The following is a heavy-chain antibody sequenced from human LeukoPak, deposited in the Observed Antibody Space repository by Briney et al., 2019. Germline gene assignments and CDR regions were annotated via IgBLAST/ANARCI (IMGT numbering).Heavy chain of an antibody. V-gene: IGHV3-48*01. Sequence: GGSLRLSCAASGFTFSSYSMNWVRQAPGKGLEWVSYISSSSSTIYYADSVKGRFTISRDNAKNSLYLQMNSLRAEDTAVYYRARDGYCSGGSCSLDYWGQGTLVTVSS. D-gene: IGHD2-15*01. CDR2: ISSSSSTI. J-gene: IGHJ4*02. CDR1: GFTFSSYS. CDR3: ARDGYCSGGSCSLDY.